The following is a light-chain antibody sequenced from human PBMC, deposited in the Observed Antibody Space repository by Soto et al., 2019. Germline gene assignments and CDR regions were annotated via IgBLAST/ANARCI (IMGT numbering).Light chain of an antibody. V-gene: IGKV3-15*01. Sequence: EIVMTQSPATRSVSPMEIATLSFRASQSVSSNLALAQQKPGQAPSPLIYGASIRATGIPARFSCSGSGTEFTLTISSLQSEDFAVYYCQQRNIWPPVTFGQGTRLEIK. CDR3: QQRNIWPPVT. CDR1: QSVSSN. J-gene: IGKJ5*01. CDR2: GAS.